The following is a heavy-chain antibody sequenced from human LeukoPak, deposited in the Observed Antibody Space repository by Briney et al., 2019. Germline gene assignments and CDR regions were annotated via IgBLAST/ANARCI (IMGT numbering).Heavy chain of an antibody. D-gene: IGHD5-12*01. CDR3: AIARSVYGYGGYDEPDFDC. CDR2: ISSNGGST. J-gene: IGHJ4*02. CDR1: GFIFSNYA. Sequence: HPGGSLRLSCSASGFIFSNYAMHWVRQAPGKGLEYVSTISSNGGSTYYADSVKGRFTISRDNSKNTLYLQMSSLRAEDTAVYYCAIARSVYGYGGYDEPDFDCGGQGTLVTVSS. V-gene: IGHV3-64D*09.